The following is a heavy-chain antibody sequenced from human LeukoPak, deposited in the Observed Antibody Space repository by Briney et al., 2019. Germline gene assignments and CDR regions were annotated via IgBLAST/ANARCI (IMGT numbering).Heavy chain of an antibody. V-gene: IGHV1-46*01. CDR1: GYTFPSYF. D-gene: IGHD6-6*01. CDR3: ARTAARRFDY. CDR2: INPTGGST. J-gene: IGHJ4*02. Sequence: ASVKVSCKASGYTFPSYFMHWVRQAPGQGLEWMRIINPTGGSTTYAQKFQGRVTMTRDTSTSTVYMELSSLRSDDTAVYYCARTAARRFDYWGQGTLVTVSS.